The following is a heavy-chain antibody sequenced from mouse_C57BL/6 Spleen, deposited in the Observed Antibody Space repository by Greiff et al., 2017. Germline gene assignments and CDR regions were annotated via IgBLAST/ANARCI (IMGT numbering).Heavy chain of an antibody. CDR2: INPSSGYT. CDR1: GYTFTGYW. D-gene: IGHD1-1*01. J-gene: IGHJ4*01. V-gene: IGHV1-7*01. CDR3: ERSGDYYGSSSDYNTMDY. Sequence: QVPLQQSGAELAKPGASVKLSCKASGYTFTGYWMHWVKQRPGQGLEWIGYINPSSGYTKSNQKFKDKATLTADKSSNTAYMQLSSLTYEDSAVYYCERSGDYYGSSSDYNTMDYWGQGTSVTVSS.